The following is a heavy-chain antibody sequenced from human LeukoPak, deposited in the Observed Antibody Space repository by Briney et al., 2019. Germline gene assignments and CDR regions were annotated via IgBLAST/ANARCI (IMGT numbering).Heavy chain of an antibody. J-gene: IGHJ5*02. D-gene: IGHD1-7*01. CDR1: GYTFTSYD. V-gene: IGHV1-46*01. CDR2: INPSGGST. Sequence: GASVKVSCKASGYTFTSYDINWVRQATGQGLEWMGIINPSGGSTSYAQKFQGRVTMTRDMSTSTVYMELSSLRSEDTAVYYCARGFYTGTTFWFDPWGQGTLVTVSS. CDR3: ARGFYTGTTFWFDP.